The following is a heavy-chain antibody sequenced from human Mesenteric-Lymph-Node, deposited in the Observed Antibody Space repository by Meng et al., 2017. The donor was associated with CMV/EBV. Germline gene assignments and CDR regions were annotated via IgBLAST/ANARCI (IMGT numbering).Heavy chain of an antibody. J-gene: IGHJ4*02. CDR1: GYTFTSYG. D-gene: IGHD2-2*01. CDR3: ALVVVPAAPFDY. Sequence: CKASGYTFTSYGISWVRQAPGQGLEWMGWISAYNGNTNYAQKLQGRVTMTTDTSTSTAYMELRSPRSDDTAVYYCALVVVPAAPFDYWGQGTLVTVSS. CDR2: ISAYNGNT. V-gene: IGHV1-18*01.